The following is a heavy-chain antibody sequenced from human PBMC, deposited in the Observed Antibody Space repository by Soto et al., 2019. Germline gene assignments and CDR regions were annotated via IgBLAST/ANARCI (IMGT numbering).Heavy chain of an antibody. CDR3: ATTVGSGSRAFDS. V-gene: IGHV1-69*02. D-gene: IGHD3-10*01. J-gene: IGHJ4*02. CDR1: GDTFNFYT. Sequence: QVQLVQSGAEVKKPGSSVKVSCKASGDTFNFYTINWVRQAPGLGLEWMGRFNPILSFSNSALKFQGRVTLPADQSTITAYMVLSSLGSEDTAIFYSATTVGSGSRAFDSWGQGALVTVSS. CDR2: FNPILSFS.